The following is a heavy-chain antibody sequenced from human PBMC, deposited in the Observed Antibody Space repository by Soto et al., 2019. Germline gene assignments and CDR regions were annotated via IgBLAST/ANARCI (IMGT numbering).Heavy chain of an antibody. CDR2: IIPIFGTA. J-gene: IGHJ6*02. V-gene: IGHV1-69*06. CDR3: ARVKQQLKNYSYYCGMDV. Sequence: SVKVSCKASGGTFSSYAISWVRQAPGQGLEWMGGIIPIFGTANYAQKFQGRVTITADKSTSTAYMELSSLRSEATAVYYCARVKQQLKNYSYYCGMDVWGQGTTVTVSS. CDR1: GGTFSSYA. D-gene: IGHD6-13*01.